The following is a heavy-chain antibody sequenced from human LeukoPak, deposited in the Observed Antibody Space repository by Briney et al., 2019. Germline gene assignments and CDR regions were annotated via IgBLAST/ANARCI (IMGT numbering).Heavy chain of an antibody. CDR2: VSSSGDTT. D-gene: IGHD3-22*01. V-gene: IGHV3-23*01. CDR3: AKAGDGSYYDSRGYYFDF. J-gene: IGHJ4*02. Sequence: PGGSLRLSCAASGFTFSSYAMSWVRQAPGKGLEWVSAVSSSGDTTYYADSVKGRFTISRDNSKNTMFLQMNSLRAVDTAVYFCAKAGDGSYYDSRGYYFDFWGQGTLDTVSS. CDR1: GFTFSSYA.